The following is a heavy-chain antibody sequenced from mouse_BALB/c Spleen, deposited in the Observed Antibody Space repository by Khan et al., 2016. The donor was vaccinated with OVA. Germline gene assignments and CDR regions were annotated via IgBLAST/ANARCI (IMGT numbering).Heavy chain of an antibody. D-gene: IGHD2-10*01. Sequence: QVQLKDSGPGLVAPSQSLSITCTISGFSLTNYGVHWVRQPPGKGLEWLVVIWSDGSTTYNSALKSRLTIRKDNSKSQVFLKMNSLQTDDTAMYFCARQPYYHYNIMDYWGQGTSVTVSS. CDR2: IWSDGST. V-gene: IGHV2-6-1*01. J-gene: IGHJ4*01. CDR1: GFSLTNYG. CDR3: ARQPYYHYNIMDY.